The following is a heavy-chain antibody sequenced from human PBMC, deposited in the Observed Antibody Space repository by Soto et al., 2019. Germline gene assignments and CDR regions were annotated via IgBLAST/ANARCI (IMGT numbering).Heavy chain of an antibody. V-gene: IGHV1-69*08. CDR2: IIPILGIA. J-gene: IGHJ6*03. CDR3: ARESVVVAATLSHYYYMDV. D-gene: IGHD2-15*01. Sequence: QVQLVQSGAEVKKPGSSVKVSCKASGGTFSSYTISWVRQAPGQGLEWMGRIIPILGIANYAQKFQGRVTITAGKSTSAAYRELRSLRSEDTAVYYCARESVVVAATLSHYYYMDVWGKGTTVTVSS. CDR1: GGTFSSYT.